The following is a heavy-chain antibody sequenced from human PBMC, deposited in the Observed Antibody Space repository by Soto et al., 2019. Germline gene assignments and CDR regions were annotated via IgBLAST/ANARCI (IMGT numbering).Heavy chain of an antibody. Sequence: EVQLVESGGALVQPGGSVRLSCAASGFTFSSYWMTWVRQGPGKGLEWVANIKQDGRETYYVDSVKGRFTISRDNAKNSLYLHMSSLRAEDTAVYYCARESSGYDGYFYFYYLDVWGKGTTVTVSS. V-gene: IGHV3-7*01. D-gene: IGHD5-12*01. J-gene: IGHJ6*03. CDR3: ARESSGYDGYFYFYYLDV. CDR2: IKQDGRET. CDR1: GFTFSSYW.